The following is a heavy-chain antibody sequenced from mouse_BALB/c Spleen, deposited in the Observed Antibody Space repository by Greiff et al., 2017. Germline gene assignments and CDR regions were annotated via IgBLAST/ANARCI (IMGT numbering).Heavy chain of an antibody. CDR2: ISSGGSYT. CDR1: GFTFSSYA. Sequence: EVMLVESGGGLVKPGGSLKLSCAASGFTFSSYAMSWVRQSPEKRLEWVAEISSGGSYTYYPDTVTGRFTISRDNAKNTLYLEMSSLRSEDTAMYYCARGGTTATPYAMDYWGQGTSVTVSA. D-gene: IGHD1-2*01. V-gene: IGHV5-9-4*01. J-gene: IGHJ4*01. CDR3: ARGGTTATPYAMDY.